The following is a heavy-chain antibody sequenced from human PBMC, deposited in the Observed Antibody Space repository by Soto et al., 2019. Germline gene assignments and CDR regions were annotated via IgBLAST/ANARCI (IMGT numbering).Heavy chain of an antibody. CDR3: ARDSTEYSSSSDYYYYGMDV. CDR2: ISSSSSYI. CDR1: GFTFSSYS. Sequence: GGSQRLSCAASGFTFSSYSMNWVRQAPGKGLEWVSSISSSSSYIYYADSVKGRFTISRDNAKNSLYLQMNSLRAEDTAVYYCARDSTEYSSSSDYYYYGMDVWG. J-gene: IGHJ6*02. V-gene: IGHV3-21*01. D-gene: IGHD6-6*01.